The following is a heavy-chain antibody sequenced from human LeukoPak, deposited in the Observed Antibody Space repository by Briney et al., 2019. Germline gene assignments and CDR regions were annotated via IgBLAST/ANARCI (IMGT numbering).Heavy chain of an antibody. D-gene: IGHD6-13*01. Sequence: GGSLRLSCAASGFTFSIYWMSWVRQDPEKGLEWVANIKQDGSEKHYVDSVEGRFTISRDNAKNSLYLQMNSLRAEDTAVYYCARVGGIAAGSYWGQGTLVTVSS. V-gene: IGHV3-7*01. J-gene: IGHJ4*02. CDR1: GFTFSIYW. CDR2: IKQDGSEK. CDR3: ARVGGIAAGSY.